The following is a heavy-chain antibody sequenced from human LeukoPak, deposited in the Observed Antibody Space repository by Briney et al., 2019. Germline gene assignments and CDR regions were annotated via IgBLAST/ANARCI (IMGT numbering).Heavy chain of an antibody. Sequence: GGSLRLSCAASGFTFSSYGMHWVRQAPGKGLEWVAFIRYDGSNKYYADSVKGRFTISRDNSKNTLYLQMNGLRAEDTAVYYCAKDADYYYGSGNSMDVWGKGTTVTISS. D-gene: IGHD3-10*01. CDR1: GFTFSSYG. CDR3: AKDADYYYGSGNSMDV. V-gene: IGHV3-30*02. J-gene: IGHJ6*03. CDR2: IRYDGSNK.